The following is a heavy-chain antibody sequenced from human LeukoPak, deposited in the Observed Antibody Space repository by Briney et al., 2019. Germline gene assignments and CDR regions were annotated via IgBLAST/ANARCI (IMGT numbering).Heavy chain of an antibody. J-gene: IGHJ4*02. V-gene: IGHV1-69*04. CDR2: IIPIFAIV. D-gene: IGHD3-22*01. CDR3: ARADSSGYSLDENFDY. Sequence: ASVKVSCKASGGTLSSYALNWVRQAPGQGLEWIGRIIPIFAIVNYAQNFQGIVTITADKSTNTAYMELSSLRFEDTAFYYCARADSSGYSLDENFDYWGQGTLVTVSS. CDR1: GGTLSSYA.